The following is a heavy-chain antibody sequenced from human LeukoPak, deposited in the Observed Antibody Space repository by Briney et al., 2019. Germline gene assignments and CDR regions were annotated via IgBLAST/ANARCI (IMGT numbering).Heavy chain of an antibody. CDR3: ARAIRGSKIASRYYPYYMDI. V-gene: IGHV1-69*06. J-gene: IGHJ6*03. CDR2: IIPTFETT. D-gene: IGHD1-26*01. Sequence: GASVKVSCKASGGTFSSYAINWVRQAPGQGLEWMGGIIPTFETTNYAQNFQGRVTITADKSTNTAYMELSSLRSEDTAVYYCARAIRGSKIASRYYPYYMDIWGKGTTVTVSS. CDR1: GGTFSSYA.